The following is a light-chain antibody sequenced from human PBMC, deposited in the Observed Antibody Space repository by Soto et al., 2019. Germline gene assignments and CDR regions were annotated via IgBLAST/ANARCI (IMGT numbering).Light chain of an antibody. CDR3: SSYAGSNNYVV. J-gene: IGLJ2*01. CDR1: SSDIGGYNY. Sequence: ALTQPPSASGSPGQSVTISCTGTSSDIGGYNYVSWYQQHPGKAPKLMIYEVSKRPSGVPDRFSGSKSGNTASLTVSGLQAEDEADYYCSSYAGSNNYVVFGGGTKVTVL. V-gene: IGLV2-8*01. CDR2: EVS.